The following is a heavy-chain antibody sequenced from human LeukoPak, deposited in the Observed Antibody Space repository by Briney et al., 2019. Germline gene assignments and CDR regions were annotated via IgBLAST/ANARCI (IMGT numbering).Heavy chain of an antibody. CDR1: GGSISSYY. J-gene: IGHJ4*02. Sequence: SETLSLTCTVSGGSISSYYWSWVRQPPGKGLEWIGYISYSGSTNYNPSLKSRVTISVDTPKNQFSLKLSSVTAADTAVYYCARDPNSALWGQGTLVTVSS. D-gene: IGHD4-23*01. V-gene: IGHV4-59*12. CDR2: ISYSGST. CDR3: ARDPNSAL.